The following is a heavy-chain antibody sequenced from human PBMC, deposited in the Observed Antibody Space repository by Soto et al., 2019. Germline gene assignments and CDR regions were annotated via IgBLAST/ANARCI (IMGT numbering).Heavy chain of an antibody. CDR2: VFYTGST. D-gene: IGHD2-2*01. V-gene: IGHV4-59*01. Sequence: PSETLSLTCSVSGGPISSYYWNCIRQPPGKGLEWIVYVFYTGSTDYNPSLKSRVTMSIDTSRNQFSLKLTSVSAVDTAVYYCARAFGSTMPSLVWGQGTLVTVSS. CDR3: ARAFGSTMPSLV. J-gene: IGHJ4*02. CDR1: GGPISSYY.